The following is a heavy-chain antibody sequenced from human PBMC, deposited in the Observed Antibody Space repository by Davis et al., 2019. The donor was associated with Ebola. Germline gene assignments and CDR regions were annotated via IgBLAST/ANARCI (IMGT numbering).Heavy chain of an antibody. CDR1: GFTFSSYG. D-gene: IGHD6-6*01. CDR2: IRYDGSNK. J-gene: IGHJ4*02. Sequence: GESLKISCAASGFTFSSYGMHWVRQAPGKGLEWVAFIRYDGSNKYYADSVKGRFTISRDNSKNTLYLQMNSLRAEDTAVYYCAKDRYTSSRLIDYWGQGVLVTVSS. V-gene: IGHV3-30*02. CDR3: AKDRYTSSRLIDY.